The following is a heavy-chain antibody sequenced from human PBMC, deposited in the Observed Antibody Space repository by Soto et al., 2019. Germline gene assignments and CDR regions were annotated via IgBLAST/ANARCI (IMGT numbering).Heavy chain of an antibody. CDR3: ARDRSPGTTGFDY. CDR2: IWYDGSNK. CDR1: GFTFSSYG. J-gene: IGHJ4*02. Sequence: QVQLVESGGGVVQPGRSLRLSCAASGFTFSSYGMHWVRQAPGKGLEWVAVIWYDGSNKYYADSVKGRFTISRDNSKNTRYLQMNSLGGEDTAVYYCARDRSPGTTGFDYWGQGTLVTVSS. D-gene: IGHD1-1*01. V-gene: IGHV3-33*01.